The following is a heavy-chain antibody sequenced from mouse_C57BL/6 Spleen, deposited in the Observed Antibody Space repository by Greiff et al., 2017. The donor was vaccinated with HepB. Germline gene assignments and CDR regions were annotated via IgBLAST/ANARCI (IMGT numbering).Heavy chain of an antibody. J-gene: IGHJ2*01. D-gene: IGHD2-4*01. V-gene: IGHV14-4*01. CDR1: GFNIKDDY. CDR2: IDPENGDT. Sequence: EVKVVESGAELVRPGASVKLSCTASGFNIKDDYMHWVKQRPEQGLEWIGWIDPENGDTEYASKFQGKATITADTSSNTAYLQLSSLTSEDTAVYYCTTNYDYDGYWGQGTTLTVSS. CDR3: TTNYDYDGY.